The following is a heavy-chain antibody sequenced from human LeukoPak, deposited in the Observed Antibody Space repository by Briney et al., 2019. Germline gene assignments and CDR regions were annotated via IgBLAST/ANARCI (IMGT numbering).Heavy chain of an antibody. J-gene: IGHJ6*03. V-gene: IGHV4-59*01. CDR2: IYYSGST. CDR1: GGSISSYY. D-gene: IGHD6-13*01. CDR3: ARAGTRGYYYYYYMDV. Sequence: SETLSLTCTVSGGSISSYYWSWIRQPPGKGLEWIGYIYYSGSTNYNPSLKSRVTISVDTSKNQFSLKLSSVTAADTAVYYCARAGTRGYYYYYYMDVWGKGTTVTISS.